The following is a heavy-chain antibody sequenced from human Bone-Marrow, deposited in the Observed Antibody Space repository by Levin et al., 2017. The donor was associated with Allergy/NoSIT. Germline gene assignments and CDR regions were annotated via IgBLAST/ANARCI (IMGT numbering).Heavy chain of an antibody. D-gene: IGHD3-3*01. CDR3: ARDGFHFWNTYYSPAYDYYYMDV. CDR1: GFSFSSYG. J-gene: IGHJ6*03. V-gene: IGHV3-33*01. CDR2: VWYDGSKK. Sequence: GESLKISCAASGFSFSSYGMHWVRQAPGKGLEWVAVVWYDGSKKFYTESVKGRFTISRDNFKNTLDLQMSGLRAEDTAVYYCARDGFHFWNTYYSPAYDYYYMDVWGKGTTVTVSS.